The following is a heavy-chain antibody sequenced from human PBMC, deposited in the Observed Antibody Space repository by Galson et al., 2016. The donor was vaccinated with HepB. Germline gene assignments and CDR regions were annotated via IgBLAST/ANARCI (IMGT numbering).Heavy chain of an antibody. CDR2: LSNSGGSP. CDR3: TKGGYFDWFDY. Sequence: SLRLSCAVSGFTFTTYAMSWVRQAPGKGLEWVSSLSNSGGSPYYADSVKGRFTISRDNSKNTLTLQTNSLRAEDTAVYYCTKGGYFDWFDYWGQGTLATVSS. D-gene: IGHD3-9*01. J-gene: IGHJ4*02. V-gene: IGHV3-23*01. CDR1: GFTFTTYA.